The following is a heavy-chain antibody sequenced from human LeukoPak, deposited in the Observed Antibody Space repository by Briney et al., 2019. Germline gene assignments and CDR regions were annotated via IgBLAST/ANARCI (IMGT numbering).Heavy chain of an antibody. CDR2: ISSSSSTI. CDR3: VRGHYYDSGGLYYYSYMDV. J-gene: IGHJ6*03. D-gene: IGHD3-22*01. Sequence: PGGSLRLSCAASGFTFSTYIMNWVRQAPGKGLEWVSYISSSSSTIYYADSVKGRFTISRDNAKNLLYLQMNSLRAEDTAVYYCVRGHYYDSGGLYYYSYMDVWGKGTTVTVSS. V-gene: IGHV3-48*01. CDR1: GFTFSTYI.